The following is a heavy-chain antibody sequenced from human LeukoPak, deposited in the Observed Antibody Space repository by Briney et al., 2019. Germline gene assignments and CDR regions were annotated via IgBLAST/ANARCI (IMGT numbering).Heavy chain of an antibody. CDR1: GYTFTSYA. V-gene: IGHV1-3*01. D-gene: IGHD3-9*01. CDR2: INAGNGNT. Sequence: ASVTVSCRASGYTFTSYAMHWVRQAPGQRLEWMGWINAGNGNTKYSQKFQGRVTITRDTSASTAYMELSRLRSEDTAVYYCARVSTDILTGYLTFDYCGQGTLVTVSS. CDR3: ARVSTDILTGYLTFDY. J-gene: IGHJ4*02.